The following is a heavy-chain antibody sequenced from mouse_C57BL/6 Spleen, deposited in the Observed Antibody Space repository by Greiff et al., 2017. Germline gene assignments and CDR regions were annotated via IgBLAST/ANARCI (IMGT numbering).Heavy chain of an antibody. V-gene: IGHV1-80*01. Sequence: VQLQQSGAELVKPGASVKISCKASGYAFSSYWMNWVKQRPGKGLEWIGQIYPGDGDTNYNGKFKGKATLTADKSSSTAYMQLSSLTSEDSAVYFCARGANWERGDVYWGQGTTLTVSS. CDR3: ARGANWERGDVY. CDR2: IYPGDGDT. J-gene: IGHJ2*01. CDR1: GYAFSSYW. D-gene: IGHD4-1*01.